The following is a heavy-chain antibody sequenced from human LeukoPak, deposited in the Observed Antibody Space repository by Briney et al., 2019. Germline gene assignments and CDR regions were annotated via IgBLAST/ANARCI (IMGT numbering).Heavy chain of an antibody. CDR3: VKSMSTFYRGFFDY. CDR2: ISNNGGDT. D-gene: IGHD3-3*02. J-gene: IGHJ4*02. V-gene: IGHV3-23*01. CDR1: GFTFSTYA. Sequence: GGSLRLSCAASGFTFSTYAMSWVRQAPGMGLEWVSSISNNGGDTYYADSVKGRLTISRDNSKNTLYLQINSLRAEDTAMYYCVKSMSTFYRGFFDYWGQGTLVSVSS.